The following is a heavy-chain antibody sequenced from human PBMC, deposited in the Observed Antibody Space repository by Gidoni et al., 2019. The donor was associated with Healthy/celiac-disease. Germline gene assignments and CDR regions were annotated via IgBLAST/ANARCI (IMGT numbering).Heavy chain of an antibody. CDR3: ARQATEGVTFDY. D-gene: IGHD5-12*01. CDR2: IGTAGDT. V-gene: IGHV3-13*01. CDR1: GFTFSSYD. Sequence: EVQLVESGGGLVQPGGSLRLSCAASGFTFSSYDMHWVRQATGKGLEWVSAIGTAGDTYYPGSVKGRFTISRENAKNSLYLQMNSLRAGDTAVYYCARQATEGVTFDYWGQGTLVTVSS. J-gene: IGHJ4*02.